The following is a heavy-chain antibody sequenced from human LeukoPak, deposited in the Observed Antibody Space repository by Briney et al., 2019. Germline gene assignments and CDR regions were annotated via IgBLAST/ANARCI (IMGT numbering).Heavy chain of an antibody. CDR1: GFTFTYHP. D-gene: IGHD3-16*01. Sequence: PGGSLRLSCVASGFTFTYHPMNWVRQAPGKGLEWISYIGGDGIAFYADSVKGRFTASKDDARKSVYLQMNSLRVEDTAVYYCAKDRANWAIDDWGQGTQVTVSS. CDR2: IGGDGIA. J-gene: IGHJ4*02. CDR3: AKDRANWAIDD. V-gene: IGHV3-48*04.